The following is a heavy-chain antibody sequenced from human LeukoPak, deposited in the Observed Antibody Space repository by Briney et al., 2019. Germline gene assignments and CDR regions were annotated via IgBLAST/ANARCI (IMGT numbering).Heavy chain of an antibody. CDR3: ATTSQGAFDI. D-gene: IGHD2-2*01. Sequence: GGSLRLSCAASGFTFSSYSMNWVRQAPGKGLEWVSGISWNSGSIDYADSVKGRFTVSRDNAKNSLYLQMNSLRAEDMALYYCATTSQGAFDIWGQGTMVTVSS. CDR1: GFTFSSYS. V-gene: IGHV3-9*03. CDR2: ISWNSGSI. J-gene: IGHJ3*02.